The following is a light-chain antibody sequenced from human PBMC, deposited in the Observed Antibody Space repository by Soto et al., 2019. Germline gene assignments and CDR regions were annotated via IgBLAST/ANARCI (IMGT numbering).Light chain of an antibody. V-gene: IGKV1-5*03. CDR3: QQYDM. CDR2: KAS. Sequence: DIHMTQSPSTLSASIRDRVTITCRASQSISNWVAWYQQKPGKAPKLLIYKASSLESGVPSRFSGSGSGTEFTLTISSLQPDDFATYYCQQYDMFGPGTKVDIK. CDR1: QSISNW. J-gene: IGKJ1*01.